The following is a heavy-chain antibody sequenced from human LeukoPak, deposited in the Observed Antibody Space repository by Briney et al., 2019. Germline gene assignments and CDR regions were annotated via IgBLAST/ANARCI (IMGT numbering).Heavy chain of an antibody. CDR1: GGSISSSSYY. CDR3: ARVVAVIRAPYFDY. D-gene: IGHD2-15*01. CDR2: IYYSGTT. Sequence: SETLSLTCTVSGGSISSSSYYWRWIRQPPGKGLEWIASIYYSGTTYYNSSLKSRVAISVDTSKNQSSLKLTSVTAADTAVYFCARVVAVIRAPYFDYWGQG. V-gene: IGHV4-39*01. J-gene: IGHJ4*02.